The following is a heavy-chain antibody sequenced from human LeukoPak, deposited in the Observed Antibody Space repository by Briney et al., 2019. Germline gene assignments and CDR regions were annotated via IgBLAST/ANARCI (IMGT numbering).Heavy chain of an antibody. CDR3: AKADRGWGVITKD. CDR2: IGGSTDFT. Sequence: GGSLRFSCVASGFTFSTYAMSWVRQAPGKGLEWVSAIGGSTDFTYYAEYVKGRFTISRDNSKKTLYLQMNSLRAEDTAVYYCAKADRGWGVITKDWGQGTLVTVSS. D-gene: IGHD3-10*01. CDR1: GFTFSTYA. J-gene: IGHJ4*02. V-gene: IGHV3-23*01.